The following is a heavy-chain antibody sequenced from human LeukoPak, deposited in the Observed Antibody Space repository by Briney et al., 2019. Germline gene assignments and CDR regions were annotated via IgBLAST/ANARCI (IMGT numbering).Heavy chain of an antibody. D-gene: IGHD6-19*01. CDR1: GYSENFYG. Sequence: GASVKVSCKTSGYSENFYGITWVRQVAGQGLEWMGWISAYNGHTNYAQKLQGRVTMTTDTSTSTAYMELRSLRSDDTAVYYCARDVRQWLVQWGLADPWGQGTLVTVSS. V-gene: IGHV1-18*01. CDR2: ISAYNGHT. J-gene: IGHJ5*02. CDR3: ARDVRQWLVQWGLADP.